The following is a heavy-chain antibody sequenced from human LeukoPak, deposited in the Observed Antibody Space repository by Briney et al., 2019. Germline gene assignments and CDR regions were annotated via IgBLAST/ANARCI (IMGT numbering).Heavy chain of an antibody. J-gene: IGHJ4*02. V-gene: IGHV1-69*04. CDR2: IIPILGIA. CDR1: GGTFISYA. Sequence: ASVKVSCKASGGTFISYAISWVRQAPGQGLEWMGRIIPILGIANYAQKFQGRVTITADKSTSTAYMELSSLRSEDTAVYYCARGEHSSGWYQISYWGQGTLVTVSS. D-gene: IGHD6-19*01. CDR3: ARGEHSSGWYQISY.